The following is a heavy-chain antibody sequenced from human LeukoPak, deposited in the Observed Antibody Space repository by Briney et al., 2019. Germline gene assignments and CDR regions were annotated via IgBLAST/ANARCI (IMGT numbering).Heavy chain of an antibody. V-gene: IGHV4-4*07. Sequence: PSETLSLTCTVSGGSISSYYWSWIRQPAGKGLEWIGRIYTSGSTNYNPSLKSRVTISVDTSKNQFSLKLTSLTAADTAVYYCARRTGEGAFDIWGQGTMVTVSS. CDR3: ARRTGEGAFDI. CDR2: IYTSGST. D-gene: IGHD3-16*01. J-gene: IGHJ3*02. CDR1: GGSISSYY.